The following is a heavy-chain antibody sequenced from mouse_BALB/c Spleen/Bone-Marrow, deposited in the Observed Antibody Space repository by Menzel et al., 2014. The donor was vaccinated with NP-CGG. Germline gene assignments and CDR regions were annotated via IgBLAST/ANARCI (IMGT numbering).Heavy chain of an antibody. CDR2: ISSGGSNT. CDR1: GFAFSGYD. J-gene: IGHJ4*01. D-gene: IGHD2-2*01. V-gene: IGHV5-12-1*01. CDR3: ARQRGYAYAMDY. Sequence: DVMLVESGGGLVKPGGSLKLSCAASGFAFSGYDMSWVRQTPEKRLEWVAYISSGGSNTYYPDTVKGRFTISGDNAKNTLYLQMNSLKSEDTAMYYCARQRGYAYAMDYWGQGTSVTVSS.